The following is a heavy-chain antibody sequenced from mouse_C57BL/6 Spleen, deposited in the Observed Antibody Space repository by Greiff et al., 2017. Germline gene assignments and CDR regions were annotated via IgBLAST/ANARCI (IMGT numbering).Heavy chain of an antibody. D-gene: IGHD1-1*01. J-gene: IGHJ3*01. CDR2: ISSGSSTI. V-gene: IGHV5-17*01. CDR1: GFTFSDYG. CDR3: AIGSSYVGAWFAY. Sequence: EVMLVESGGGLVKPGGSLKLSCAASGFTFSDYGMHWVRQAPEKGLEWVAYISSGSSTIYYADTVKGRFTISTDNAKNTLFLQMTSLRSEDTAMYYCAIGSSYVGAWFAYWGQGTLVTVSA.